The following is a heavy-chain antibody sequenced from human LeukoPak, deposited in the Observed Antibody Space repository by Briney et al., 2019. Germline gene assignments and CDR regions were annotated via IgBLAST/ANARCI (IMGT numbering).Heavy chain of an antibody. CDR2: ISSSTSSI. D-gene: IGHD1-1*01. V-gene: IGHV3-21*01. CDR3: ARGGSGNWNAPFDY. CDR1: GFTFSSYS. J-gene: IGHJ4*02. Sequence: GGSLRLSCASSGFTFSSYSMNWVRQAPGKGLEWVSSISSSTSSIYYADSVKGRFTISRDNAKNSLYLQMNSLRTEDTAVYYCARGGSGNWNAPFDYWGQGTLVTVSS.